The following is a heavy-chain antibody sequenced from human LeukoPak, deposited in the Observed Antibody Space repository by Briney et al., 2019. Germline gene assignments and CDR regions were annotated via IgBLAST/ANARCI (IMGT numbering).Heavy chain of an antibody. V-gene: IGHV3-30-3*01. CDR1: GFTFSSYA. Sequence: PGRSLRLSCVASGFTFSSYAMHRVRQAPGQGLEWVAVISYDGSNKYYADSVKGRFTISRDNSKNTLYLQMNSLRAEDTAVYYCASSFTVVTSSDYWGQGTLVTVSS. CDR2: ISYDGSNK. D-gene: IGHD4-23*01. CDR3: ASSFTVVTSSDY. J-gene: IGHJ4*02.